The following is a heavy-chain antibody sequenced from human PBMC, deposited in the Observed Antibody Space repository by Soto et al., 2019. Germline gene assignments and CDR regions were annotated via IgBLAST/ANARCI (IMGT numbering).Heavy chain of an antibody. J-gene: IGHJ2*01. Sequence: EVQLVESGGGLVKPGGSLRLSCAASDFTFGTAWMNWVRQAPGKGLEWVGRLKSVSDGGTTDYAAPVKDRFTISRDDSKNTLSLQMNSLQTEDTAVYYCATDRYFDTVSCRYFDLCGRGTLVTVAS. V-gene: IGHV3-15*07. CDR2: LKSVSDGGTT. CDR3: ATDRYFDTVSCRYFDL. D-gene: IGHD3-9*01. CDR1: DFTFGTAW.